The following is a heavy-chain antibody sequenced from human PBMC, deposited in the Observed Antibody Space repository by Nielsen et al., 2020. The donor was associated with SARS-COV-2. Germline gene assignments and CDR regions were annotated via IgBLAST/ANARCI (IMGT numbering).Heavy chain of an antibody. V-gene: IGHV3-23*01. Sequence: GGSLRLSCAASGFTFSSYAMSWVRQAPGKGLEWVSAISGSGGSTYYADSVKGRFTISRDNSKNTLYLQMNSLRAEDTAVYYCANGGGVYGSGSSDYWGQGTLVTVSS. CDR2: ISGSGGST. D-gene: IGHD3-10*01. CDR3: ANGGGVYGSGSSDY. J-gene: IGHJ4*02. CDR1: GFTFSSYA.